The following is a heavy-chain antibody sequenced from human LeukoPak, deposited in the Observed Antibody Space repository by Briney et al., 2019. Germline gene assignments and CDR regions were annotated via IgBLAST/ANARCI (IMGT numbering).Heavy chain of an antibody. CDR2: ISYDGSNK. CDR3: ASHSSGIDY. V-gene: IGHV3-30*04. Sequence: GRPLRLSCAASGFTFSSYAMHWVRQAPGKGLEWVAVISYDGSNKYYADSVKGRFTISRDNSKNTLYLQMNSLRAEDTAVYYCASHSSGIDYWGQGTLVTVSS. J-gene: IGHJ4*02. D-gene: IGHD6-19*01. CDR1: GFTFSSYA.